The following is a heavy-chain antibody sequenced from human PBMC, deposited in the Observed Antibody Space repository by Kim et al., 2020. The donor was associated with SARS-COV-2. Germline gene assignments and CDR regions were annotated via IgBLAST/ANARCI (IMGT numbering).Heavy chain of an antibody. J-gene: IGHJ4*02. CDR3: ARDPYDILTGYQSPFDY. V-gene: IGHV1-3*01. CDR1: GYTFTSYA. Sequence: ASVKVSCKASGYTFTSYAMHWVRQAPGQKLEWMGWINAGNGNTKYSQKFQGRVTITRDTSASTAYMELSSLRSEDTAVYYCARDPYDILTGYQSPFDYWGQGTLVTVSS. CDR2: INAGNGNT. D-gene: IGHD3-9*01.